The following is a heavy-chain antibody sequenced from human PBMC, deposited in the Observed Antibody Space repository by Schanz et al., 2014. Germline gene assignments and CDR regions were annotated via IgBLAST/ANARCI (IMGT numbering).Heavy chain of an antibody. Sequence: DVQLLESGGGLVQPGGSLRLSCAASGFTFNSYAMTWVRQAPGKGLEWVSDISSGSSYANYADSVKGRFTISRDNAKNSLYLQMNSLRAEDTAVYYCARPRFDYGEVDYWGQGTLVTVSS. CDR3: ARPRFDYGEVDY. CDR2: ISSGSSYA. CDR1: GFTFNSYA. J-gene: IGHJ4*02. D-gene: IGHD4-17*01. V-gene: IGHV3-48*04.